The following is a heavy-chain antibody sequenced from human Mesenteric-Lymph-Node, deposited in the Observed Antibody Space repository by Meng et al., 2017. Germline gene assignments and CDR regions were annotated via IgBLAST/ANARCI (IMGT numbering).Heavy chain of an antibody. J-gene: IGHJ6*02. CDR2: INGRATTT. Sequence: GGSLRLSCAASGFTLSSFDMIWVRQAPGKGLEWVSYINGRATTTYYGDSVKGRFTISRDDARNSLYLQINSLRAEDTAVYYCARDLYYDSSGYFEEEGYYYYYGMDVWGQGTTVTVSS. V-gene: IGHV3-48*03. D-gene: IGHD3-22*01. CDR1: GFTLSSFD. CDR3: ARDLYYDSSGYFEEEGYYYYYGMDV.